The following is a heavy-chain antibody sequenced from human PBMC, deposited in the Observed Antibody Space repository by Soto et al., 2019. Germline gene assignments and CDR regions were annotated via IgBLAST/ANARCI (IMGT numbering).Heavy chain of an antibody. CDR1: GFTFSDYY. V-gene: IGHV3-11*01. CDR3: ASSSPRYYDFWSGYSFDI. CDR2: ISSSGSTI. D-gene: IGHD3-3*01. J-gene: IGHJ3*02. Sequence: PAGSLRLSCAASGFTFSDYYMTWIRQAPGKGLEWVSYISSSGSTIYYADSVKGRFTISRDNAKNSLYLQMNSLRAEDTAVYYCASSSPRYYDFWSGYSFDIWGQGTMVTVSS.